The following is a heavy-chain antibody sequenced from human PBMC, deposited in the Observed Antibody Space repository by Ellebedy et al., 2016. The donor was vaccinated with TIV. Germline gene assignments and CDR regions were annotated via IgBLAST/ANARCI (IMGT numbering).Heavy chain of an antibody. Sequence: GGSLRLSXVASGFAFNQLAMNWVRQAPGKGLEWVAMISYDGSNTFYADSVKGRFTISRDNSKNTMYLQMNSLRAEDTAIYYCAKDQGSTVVSKGRDCWGQGTLVTVSS. V-gene: IGHV3-30*04. J-gene: IGHJ4*02. D-gene: IGHD4-23*01. CDR2: ISYDGSNT. CDR1: GFAFNQLA. CDR3: AKDQGSTVVSKGRDC.